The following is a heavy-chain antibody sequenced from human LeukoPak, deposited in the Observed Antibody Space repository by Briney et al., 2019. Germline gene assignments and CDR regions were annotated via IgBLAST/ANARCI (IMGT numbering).Heavy chain of an antibody. CDR3: ARFTTVVPAFWYFDL. CDR2: IFYSGSN. D-gene: IGHD4-23*01. CDR1: GASISIYS. J-gene: IGHJ2*01. V-gene: IGHV4-59*08. Sequence: SESLSLTCTVSGASISIYSWSWIRQRPGEGLGWIGYIFYSGSNKYNPSLKSRVTISLDTSKNQFSLQLRSVTAADTAVYYCARFTTVVPAFWYFDLWGRGTLVTVSS.